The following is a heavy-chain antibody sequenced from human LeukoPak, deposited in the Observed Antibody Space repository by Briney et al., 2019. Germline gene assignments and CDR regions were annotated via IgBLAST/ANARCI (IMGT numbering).Heavy chain of an antibody. J-gene: IGHJ3*02. V-gene: IGHV3-15*01. D-gene: IGHD6-19*01. Sequence: PGGSLRLSCAASGFTFSNAWMSWVRQAPGKGLEWVGLIKNKTDGGTTDYAAPVKGRFTISRDDSKNTLYLQMNSLKTEDTAVYYCTTDWASGIDAFDIWGQGTMVTVSS. CDR3: TTDWASGIDAFDI. CDR1: GFTFSNAW. CDR2: IKNKTDGGTT.